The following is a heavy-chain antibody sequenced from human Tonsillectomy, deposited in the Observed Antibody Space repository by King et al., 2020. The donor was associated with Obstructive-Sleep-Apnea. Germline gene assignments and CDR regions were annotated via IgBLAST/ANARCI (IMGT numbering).Heavy chain of an antibody. CDR2: ISSSSSYI. CDR3: ARDFHFHYYGSGSSPQPIDY. J-gene: IGHJ4*02. CDR1: GFTFSSYS. Sequence: VQLVESGGGLVKPGGSLRLSCAASGFTFSSYSMNWVRQAPGKGLEWVASISSSSSYIYYADSVKGRFTISRDNAKYSLYLQMNSLRAEDTAVYYCARDFHFHYYGSGSSPQPIDYWGQGTLVTVSS. D-gene: IGHD3-10*01. V-gene: IGHV3-21*01.